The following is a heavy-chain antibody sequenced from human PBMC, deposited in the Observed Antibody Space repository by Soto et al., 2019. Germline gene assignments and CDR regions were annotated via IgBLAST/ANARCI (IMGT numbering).Heavy chain of an antibody. D-gene: IGHD5-18*01. V-gene: IGHV4-61*01. CDR3: ARYLRGGYKYTGVIDV. Sequence: PSETLSLTCTVSGGSVSSGSYYWSWIRQPPGKGLEWIGYIYYSGSTNYNPSLKSRVTISVDTSKNQFSLKLSSVTAADTAVYYCARYLRGGYKYTGVIDVWGQGTTVTVSS. CDR1: GGSVSSGSYY. CDR2: IYYSGST. J-gene: IGHJ6*02.